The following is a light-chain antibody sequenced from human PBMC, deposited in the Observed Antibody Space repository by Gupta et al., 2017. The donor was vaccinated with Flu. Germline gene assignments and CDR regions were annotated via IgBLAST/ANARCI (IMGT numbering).Light chain of an antibody. Sequence: SSVVGYYNYVSWYQQRPGKAPKLMIYEVSNRPSGVSSRFSGSKSGNTASLTISGLQAEDEADYYCASYTGISEVFGTGTKVTVL. J-gene: IGLJ1*01. V-gene: IGLV2-14*01. CDR1: SSVVGYYNY. CDR2: EVS. CDR3: ASYTGISEV.